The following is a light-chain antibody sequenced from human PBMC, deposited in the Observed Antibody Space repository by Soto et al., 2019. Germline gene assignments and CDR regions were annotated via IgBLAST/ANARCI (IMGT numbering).Light chain of an antibody. CDR3: QQTYNSPRT. Sequence: DILMTQSPSSLSASVGDRVTITCRASQSISNYLNWYQQIAGKAPKLLIYAASTLQSGVPSRFSGSGSGTDFTLTISSLQPEDFATYYCQQTYNSPRTFGGGTNVEI. CDR1: QSISNY. V-gene: IGKV1-39*01. J-gene: IGKJ4*01. CDR2: AAS.